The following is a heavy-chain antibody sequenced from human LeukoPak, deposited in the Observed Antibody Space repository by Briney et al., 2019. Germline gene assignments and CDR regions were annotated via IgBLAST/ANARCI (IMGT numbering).Heavy chain of an antibody. J-gene: IGHJ6*02. D-gene: IGHD3-10*01. CDR3: ARGKVGSREYGGMDV. CDR1: GGSFSGYY. CDR2: INHSGST. Sequence: PSETLSLTCAVYGGSFSGYYWSWIRQPPGKGLEWIGEINHSGSTNYNPSLKSRVTISVDTSKNQFSLKLSSVTAADTAVYYCARGKVGSREYGGMDVWGQGTTVTVSS. V-gene: IGHV4-34*01.